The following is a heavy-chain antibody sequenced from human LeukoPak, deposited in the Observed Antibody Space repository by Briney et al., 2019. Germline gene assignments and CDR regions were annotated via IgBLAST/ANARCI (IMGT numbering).Heavy chain of an antibody. CDR2: INHSGST. CDR3: ARGSGGYDFWSGDYIAAFFDY. Sequence: PSETLSLTCAVYGGSFSGYYWSWIRQPPGKGLEWIGEINHSGSTNYNPSLKSRVTISVDTSKNQFSLKLSSVTAADTAVYYCARGSGGYDFWSGDYIAAFFDYWGQGTLVTVSS. CDR1: GGSFSGYY. V-gene: IGHV4-34*01. D-gene: IGHD3-3*01. J-gene: IGHJ4*02.